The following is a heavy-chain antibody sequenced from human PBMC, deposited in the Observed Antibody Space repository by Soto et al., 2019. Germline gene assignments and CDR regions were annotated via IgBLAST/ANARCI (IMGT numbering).Heavy chain of an antibody. CDR2: ISYSGTT. CDR1: GGSVNSGDYY. D-gene: IGHD3-16*02. V-gene: IGHV4-30-4*01. J-gene: IGHJ4*02. Sequence: SETLPLTCTVSGGSVNSGDYYWSWIRQPPGKGLDWIGYISYSGTTYYKPSLRSRITISLHTSKNQFSLRLASVTAADTAVYYCARTNYDYVWGSYRFDYWGQGTLVTVSS. CDR3: ARTNYDYVWGSYRFDY.